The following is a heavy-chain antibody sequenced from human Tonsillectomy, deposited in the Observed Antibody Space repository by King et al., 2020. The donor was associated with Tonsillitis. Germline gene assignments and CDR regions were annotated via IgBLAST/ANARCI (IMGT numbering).Heavy chain of an antibody. J-gene: IGHJ4*02. V-gene: IGHV3-21*01. CDR3: ASSPSSNWPRLLDY. CDR2: ISSSSGYI. CDR1: GFTFSSYS. Sequence: VQLVESGGGLVKPGGSLRLSCAASGFTFSSYSMNWVRQAPGKGLEWVSSISSSSGYIYYADSVKGRFTISRDNAKNSLYLQMNSLSADDTSVYYCASSPSSNWPRLLDYWGQGTLVTVSS. D-gene: IGHD4-11*01.